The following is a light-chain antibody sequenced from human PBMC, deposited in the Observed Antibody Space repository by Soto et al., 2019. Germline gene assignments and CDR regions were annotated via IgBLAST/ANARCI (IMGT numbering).Light chain of an antibody. Sequence: DIQMTQSPSSLSASVGDRVTITCQASQDISNYLTWFQQKPGKAPKLLMYDASNLETGVPSRFSGSGSGTHFTLTISSLQPEDIATYYCQHYYNFPVTFGPGTKVDI. CDR2: DAS. J-gene: IGKJ3*01. CDR3: QHYYNFPVT. CDR1: QDISNY. V-gene: IGKV1-33*01.